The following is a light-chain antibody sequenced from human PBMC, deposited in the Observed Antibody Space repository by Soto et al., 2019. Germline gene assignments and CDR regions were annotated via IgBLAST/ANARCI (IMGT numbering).Light chain of an antibody. V-gene: IGKV2D-29*01. Sequence: DIVMTQTPVSLSVTPGQPASISCKSSQSLPHNDEKTYLYWFLQKPGQPPQLLIYEVSNRFSGVXDXXSGSGSGTDFTLKISRVEAEDVGVYYCVQSVQLPFTFGPGTKVDIK. CDR1: QSLPHNDEKTY. CDR3: VQSVQLPFT. J-gene: IGKJ3*01. CDR2: EVS.